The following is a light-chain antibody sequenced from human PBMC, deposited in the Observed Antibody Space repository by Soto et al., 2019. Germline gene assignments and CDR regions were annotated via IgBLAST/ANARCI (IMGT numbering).Light chain of an antibody. J-gene: IGKJ5*01. CDR3: QQYNNWPPIT. V-gene: IGKV3-15*01. CDR2: YAS. Sequence: EIMMTQSPATLSVSPGERATLSCRASQSVRNNLAWYQQKPGQAPRLLIYYASTRATGVPARFSGSGSGTKFTLTISSLQSEDSALYYCQQYNNWPPITFGQGTRLEIK. CDR1: QSVRNN.